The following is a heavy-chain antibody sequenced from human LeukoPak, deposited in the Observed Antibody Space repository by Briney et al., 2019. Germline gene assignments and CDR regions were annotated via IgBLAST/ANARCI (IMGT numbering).Heavy chain of an antibody. CDR1: GFTFSSYS. V-gene: IGHV3-21*01. CDR3: ARGYCSSTSCPEAFDI. J-gene: IGHJ3*02. Sequence: GGSLRLSCAASGFTFSSYSMNWVRQAPGKGLEWVPSISSSSSYIYYADSVKGRFTISRDNAKNSLYLQMNSLRAEDTAVYYCARGYCSSTSCPEAFDIWGQGTMVTVSS. CDR2: ISSSSSYI. D-gene: IGHD2-2*01.